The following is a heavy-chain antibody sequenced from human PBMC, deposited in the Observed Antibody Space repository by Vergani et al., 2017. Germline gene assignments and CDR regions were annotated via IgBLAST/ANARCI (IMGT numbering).Heavy chain of an antibody. Sequence: QVQLQESGPGLVKPSQTLSLTCTVSGGSISSGSYYWSLIRQPAGKGLEWIGRISTSGSTNYNTSLKSRVTISVDTSKNQFSLKLSSVTAADTAGYYCARNDYSVYYYGMDVWGQGP. CDR3: ARNDYSVYYYGMDV. J-gene: IGHJ6*02. CDR2: ISTSGST. D-gene: IGHD4-11*01. V-gene: IGHV4-61*02. CDR1: GGSISSGSYY.